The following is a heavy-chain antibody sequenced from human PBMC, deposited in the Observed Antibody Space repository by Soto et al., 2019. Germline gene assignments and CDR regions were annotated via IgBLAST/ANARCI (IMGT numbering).Heavy chain of an antibody. V-gene: IGHV4-59*01. J-gene: IGHJ5*01. CDR2: IYYSGST. D-gene: IGHD4-17*01. CDR1: GGSISSYY. CDR3: ARTYYGANWF. Sequence: SETLSLTCTFSGGSISSYYWSCIRHPPGKGLEWIGYIYYSGSTNYNPSLKSRVTISVDTSKNQFSPKLSSVTAADTAVYYCARTYYGANWF.